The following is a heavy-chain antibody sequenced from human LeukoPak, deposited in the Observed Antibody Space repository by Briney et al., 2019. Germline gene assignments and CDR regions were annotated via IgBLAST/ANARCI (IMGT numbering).Heavy chain of an antibody. D-gene: IGHD4-17*01. V-gene: IGHV3-66*01. CDR2: IYSGGST. CDR1: GFTFSSYW. J-gene: IGHJ4*02. Sequence: GGSLSLSCAASGFTFSSYWMSWVRQAPGKGLEWVSVIYSGGSTYYADSVKGRFTISSDNSKNTLYLQMNSLRAEDTAVYYCARASMTTVTPFDYWGQGTLVTVSS. CDR3: ARASMTTVTPFDY.